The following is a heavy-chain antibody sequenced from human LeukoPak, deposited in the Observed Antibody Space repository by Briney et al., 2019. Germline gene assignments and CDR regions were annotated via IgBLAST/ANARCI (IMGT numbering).Heavy chain of an antibody. CDR2: INPNSGGT. J-gene: IGHJ4*02. CDR1: GYTFTGYY. Sequence: ASVKVSCKASGYTFTGYYMHWVRQAPGQGLEWMGWINPNSGGTNHAQKFQGWVTMTRDTSISTAYMELSRLRSDDTAVYYCARGAPYYCSSTSCLASHFDYWGQGTLVTVPS. V-gene: IGHV1-2*04. D-gene: IGHD2-2*01. CDR3: ARGAPYYCSSTSCLASHFDY.